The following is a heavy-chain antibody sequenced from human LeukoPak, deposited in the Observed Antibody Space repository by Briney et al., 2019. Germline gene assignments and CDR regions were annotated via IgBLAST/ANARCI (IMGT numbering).Heavy chain of an antibody. Sequence: ASVKVSCKASGYTFTGYYMHWVRQAPEQGLEWMGWINPNSGGTNYAQKFQGRVTMTRDTSISTAYMELSRLRSDDTAVYYCARDASYCSGGSCYDYWGQGTLVTVSS. CDR1: GYTFTGYY. CDR3: ARDASYCSGGSCYDY. V-gene: IGHV1-2*02. CDR2: INPNSGGT. D-gene: IGHD2-15*01. J-gene: IGHJ4*02.